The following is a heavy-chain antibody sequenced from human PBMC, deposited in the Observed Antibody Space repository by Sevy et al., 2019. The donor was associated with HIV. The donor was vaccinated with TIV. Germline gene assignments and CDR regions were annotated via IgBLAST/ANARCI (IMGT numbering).Heavy chain of an antibody. CDR2: IIPIFGTT. V-gene: IGHV1-69*13. CDR3: ASREILEYSSSWGFDY. J-gene: IGHJ4*02. CDR1: GGTFSSYA. Sequence: ASVKVSCKASGGTFSSYAISWVRQAPGQGLEWMGGIIPIFGTTNYAQKFQGRVTITADESTSTAYMELRSLRSEDTAVYYCASREILEYSSSWGFDYWGQGTLVTVSS. D-gene: IGHD6-6*01.